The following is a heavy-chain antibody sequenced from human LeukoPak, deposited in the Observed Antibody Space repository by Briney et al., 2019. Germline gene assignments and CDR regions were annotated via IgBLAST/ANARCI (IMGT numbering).Heavy chain of an antibody. CDR1: GGSISSHY. Sequence: SETLSLTCTVSGGSISSHYWSWIRQPPGKGLEWIGQIHYSGRPDYNPSLKSRVTISVDTSKNQLSLKVTSVTGADTAVYYCARFGVDYDMDVWGQGTTVTVSS. CDR2: IHYSGRP. CDR3: ARFGVDYDMDV. D-gene: IGHD3-16*01. V-gene: IGHV4-59*11. J-gene: IGHJ6*02.